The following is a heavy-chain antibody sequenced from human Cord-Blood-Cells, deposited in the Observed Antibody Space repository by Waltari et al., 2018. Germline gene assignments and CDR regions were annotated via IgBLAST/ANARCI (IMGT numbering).Heavy chain of an antibody. CDR3: SYHCSGGSCYEDY. D-gene: IGHD2-15*01. CDR2: ISSSSSTI. V-gene: IGHV3-48*02. CDR1: GFTFSSYS. Sequence: EVQLVESGGGLVQPGGSLRLSYAASGFTFSSYSMNWVRQAPGKGLEWVSYISSSSSTIYYADSVKGRFTISRDNAKNSLYLQMNSLRDEDTAVYYCSYHCSGGSCYEDYWGQGTLVTVSS. J-gene: IGHJ4*02.